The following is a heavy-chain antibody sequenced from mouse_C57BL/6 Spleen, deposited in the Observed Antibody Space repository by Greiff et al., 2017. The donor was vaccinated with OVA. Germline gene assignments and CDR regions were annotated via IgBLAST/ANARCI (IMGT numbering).Heavy chain of an antibody. CDR2: ILPGSGGT. Sequence: QVQLKQSGAELMKPGASVELSCKATGYTFTGYWIEWVKQRPGQGLEWIGGILPGSGGTKYNGKLQGRAPFTADTSSNTAYMQLISLTTEDSAIYYCARPNLGSAMDYWGQGTSVTVSS. CDR3: ARPNLGSAMDY. V-gene: IGHV1-9*01. D-gene: IGHD3-3*01. CDR1: GYTFTGYW. J-gene: IGHJ4*01.